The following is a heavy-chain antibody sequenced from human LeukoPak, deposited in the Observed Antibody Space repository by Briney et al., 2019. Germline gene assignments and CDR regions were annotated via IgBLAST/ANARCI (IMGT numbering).Heavy chain of an antibody. V-gene: IGHV3-48*01. CDR2: ISSSSSTI. CDR1: GFTFSSYS. Sequence: GSLRLSCAASGFTFSSYSMNWVRQAPGKGLEWVSYISSSSSTIYYADSVKGRFTISRDNAKNSLYLQMNSLRAEDTAVYYCARDVLGRSYMDVWGKGTTVTVSS. D-gene: IGHD1-26*01. CDR3: ARDVLGRSYMDV. J-gene: IGHJ6*03.